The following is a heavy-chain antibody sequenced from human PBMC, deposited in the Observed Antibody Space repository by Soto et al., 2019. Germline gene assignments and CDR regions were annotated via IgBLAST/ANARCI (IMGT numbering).Heavy chain of an antibody. D-gene: IGHD6-19*01. CDR1: GFTFSSYA. CDR2: ISYDGSNK. CDR3: ARDRGIVAGIDCYFDY. V-gene: IGHV3-30-3*01. J-gene: IGHJ4*02. Sequence: AGGSLRLSCAASGFTFSSYAMHWVRQAPGKGLEWVAVISYDGSNKYYADSVKGRFTISRDNSKNTLYLQMNSLRAEDTAVYYCARDRGIVAGIDCYFDYWGQGTLVTVSS.